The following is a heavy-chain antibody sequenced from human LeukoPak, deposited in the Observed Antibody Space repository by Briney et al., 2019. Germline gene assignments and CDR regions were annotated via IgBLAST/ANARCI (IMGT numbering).Heavy chain of an antibody. D-gene: IGHD6-25*01. J-gene: IGHJ6*02. CDR2: IYYSGST. V-gene: IGHV4-30-4*01. CDR3: ARVSVQRLESYYGMDV. Sequence: SETLSLTCTVSGGSISSGDYYWSWIRQPPGKGLEWIGYIYYSGSTYYNPSLKSRVTISVDTSKNQFSLKLSSVTAADTAVYYCARVSVQRLESYYGMDVWGQGTTVTVSS. CDR1: GGSISSGDYY.